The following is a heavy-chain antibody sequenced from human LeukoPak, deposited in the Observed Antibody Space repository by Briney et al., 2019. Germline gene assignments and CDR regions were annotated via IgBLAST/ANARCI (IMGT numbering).Heavy chain of an antibody. CDR2: ISGSGGRT. Sequence: GGSLRLSCAASGFTFSSDVMSWVRQAPGKGLEWVSAISGSGGRTYYADSVKGRFTISGDNAKNTLYLQMNSLRADDTAVYYCTRSGRGGAFDIWGQGTMVTVSS. J-gene: IGHJ3*02. CDR3: TRSGRGGAFDI. CDR1: GFTFSSDV. D-gene: IGHD1-26*01. V-gene: IGHV3-23*01.